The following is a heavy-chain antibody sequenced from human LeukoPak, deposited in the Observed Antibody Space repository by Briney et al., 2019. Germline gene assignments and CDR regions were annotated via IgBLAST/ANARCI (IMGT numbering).Heavy chain of an antibody. CDR3: ARDVHPGKSGHFDY. CDR2: ISGSGGST. CDR1: GFIFSSYA. Sequence: PGVSLRLSCAASGFIFSSYAMSRVRQAPGKGLEWVSAISGSGGSTYYADSVKGRFTISRDNSKNTLYLQMNSLRAEDTAVYYCARDVHPGKSGHFDYWGQGTLVTVSS. V-gene: IGHV3-23*01. J-gene: IGHJ4*02. D-gene: IGHD6-25*01.